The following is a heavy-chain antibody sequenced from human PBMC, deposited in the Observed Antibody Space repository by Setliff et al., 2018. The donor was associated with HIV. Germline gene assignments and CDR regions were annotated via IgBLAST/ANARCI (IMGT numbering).Heavy chain of an antibody. CDR2: IYYSGST. V-gene: IGHV4-31*03. D-gene: IGHD3-10*01. CDR1: GGSISSGGYY. Sequence: KTSETLSLTCTVSGGSISSGGYYWSWIRQHPGKGLEWIGYIYYSGSTYYNPSLKSRVTISIDTSKNHFSLKLTSVTAADTALYFCSRGTYYKGLDPWGQGTLVTVSS. CDR3: SRGTYYKGLDP. J-gene: IGHJ5*02.